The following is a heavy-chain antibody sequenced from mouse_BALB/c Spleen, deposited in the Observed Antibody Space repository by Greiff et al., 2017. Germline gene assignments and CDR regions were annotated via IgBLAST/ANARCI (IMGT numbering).Heavy chain of an antibody. V-gene: IGHV1S81*02. CDR3: ARLGWDEVDAMDY. D-gene: IGHD4-1*01. Sequence: QVQLQQPGAELVKPGASVKLSCKASGFNFTSSWMHWVKQRPGQGLEWIGEINPSNGRTNYNEKFKSKATLTVDKSSSTAYMQLSSLTSEDSAVYYCARLGWDEVDAMDYWGQGTSVTVSS. CDR1: GFNFTSSW. CDR2: INPSNGRT. J-gene: IGHJ4*01.